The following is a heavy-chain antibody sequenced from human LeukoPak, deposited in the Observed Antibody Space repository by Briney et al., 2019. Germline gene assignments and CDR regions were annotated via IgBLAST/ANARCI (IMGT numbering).Heavy chain of an antibody. CDR3: ARLGYCSGGSCAYYYYGMDV. J-gene: IGHJ6*02. CDR2: ISAYNGNT. Sequence: ASVKVSCKDSGYTFTSYGISWVRQAPGQGLEWMGWISAYNGNTNYAQKLQGRVTMTTDTSTSTAYMELRSLRSDDTAVYYCARLGYCSGGSCAYYYYGMDVWGQGTTVTVSS. D-gene: IGHD2-15*01. CDR1: GYTFTSYG. V-gene: IGHV1-18*01.